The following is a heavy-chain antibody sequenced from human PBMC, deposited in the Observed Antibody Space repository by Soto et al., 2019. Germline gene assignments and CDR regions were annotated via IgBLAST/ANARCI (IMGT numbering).Heavy chain of an antibody. J-gene: IGHJ3*02. V-gene: IGHV1-24*01. D-gene: IGHD6-13*01. Sequence: ASVKVSCKVSGYTLTELSMHLVRQAPGKGLEWMGGFDPEDGETIYAQKFQGRVTMTEDTSTDTAYMELSSLRSEDTAVYYCATVRYSSSWYGAFDIWGQGTMVTVSS. CDR1: GYTLTELS. CDR2: FDPEDGET. CDR3: ATVRYSSSWYGAFDI.